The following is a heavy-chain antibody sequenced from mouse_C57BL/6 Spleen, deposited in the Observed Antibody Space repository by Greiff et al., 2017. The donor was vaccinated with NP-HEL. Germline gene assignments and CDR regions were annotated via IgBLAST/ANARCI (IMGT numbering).Heavy chain of an antibody. J-gene: IGHJ2*01. CDR1: GYTFTDYE. CDR3: TIGGNSLDY. CDR2: IDPETGGT. Sequence: VQLQQSGAELVRPGASVTLSCKASGYTFTDYEMHWVKQTPVHGLEWIGAIDPETGGTAYNQKFKGKAILTADKSSSTAYMELRSLTSEDSAVYYCTIGGNSLDYGGQGTTLTVSS. D-gene: IGHD2-1*01. V-gene: IGHV1-15*01.